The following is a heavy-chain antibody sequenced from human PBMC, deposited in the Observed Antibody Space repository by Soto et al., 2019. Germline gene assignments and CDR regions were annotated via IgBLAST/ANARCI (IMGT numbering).Heavy chain of an antibody. CDR1: GFTFSSYA. Sequence: AASGFTFSSYAMSWVPQAPGKGLEWVSAISGSGGSTYYADSVKGRFTISRDNSKNTLYLQMNSLRAEDTAVYYCAYSSTPFDYWGQGALVTVSS. D-gene: IGHD6-13*01. V-gene: IGHV3-23*01. J-gene: IGHJ4*02. CDR2: ISGSGGST. CDR3: AYSSTPFDY.